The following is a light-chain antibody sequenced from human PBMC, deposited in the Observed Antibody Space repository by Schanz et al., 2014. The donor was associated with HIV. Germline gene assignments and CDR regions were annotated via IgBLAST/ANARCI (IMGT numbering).Light chain of an antibody. V-gene: IGLV2-14*03. CDR1: SGDVGSYNY. J-gene: IGLJ3*02. CDR3: SSYSSTINFGV. CDR2: DVS. Sequence: QSALTQPASVSGSPGQSISISCTGTSGDVGSYNYVSWYQQHPGKAPKLMIYDVSNRPSGVSSRFSGSKSGNTASLTISGLQADDEADYYCSSYSSTINFGVFGGGTKVTVL.